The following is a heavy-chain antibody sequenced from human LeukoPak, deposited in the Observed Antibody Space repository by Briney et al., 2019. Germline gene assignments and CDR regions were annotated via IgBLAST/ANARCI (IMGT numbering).Heavy chain of an antibody. V-gene: IGHV4-59*04. CDR1: GGSISSYY. D-gene: IGHD2-2*01. J-gene: IGHJ3*02. CDR2: IYYSGST. Sequence: PSENLSLTCTVSGGSISSYYWSWIRQPPGKGLEWIGYIYYSGSTYYNPSLKSRVTISVDTSKNQFSLKLSSVTAADTAVYYCEIVVVPAAPGSYAFDIWGQGTMVTVSS. CDR3: EIVVVPAAPGSYAFDI.